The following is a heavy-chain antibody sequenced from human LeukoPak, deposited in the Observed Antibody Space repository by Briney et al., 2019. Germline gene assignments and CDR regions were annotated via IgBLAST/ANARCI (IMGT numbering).Heavy chain of an antibody. V-gene: IGHV4-34*01. J-gene: IGHJ4*02. Sequence: GSLRLSCTASRCTFSTYAMSWVRQAPGKGLEWIGDFWHRGITTYTPSLRSRVTMSADTSKNQFSLRVHFVTAAHTAVYYCPRGSRKGFDYWGEGPLVSVSS. CDR2: FWHRGIT. CDR1: RCTFSTYA. CDR3: PRGSRKGFDY.